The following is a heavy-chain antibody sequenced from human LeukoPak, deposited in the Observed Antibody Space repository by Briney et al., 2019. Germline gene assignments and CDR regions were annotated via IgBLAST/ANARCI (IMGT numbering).Heavy chain of an antibody. J-gene: IGHJ4*02. D-gene: IGHD3-10*01. CDR1: GDSVRSDSHY. Sequence: PETLSLTFTVSGDSVRSDSHYWSWIRPPPGKGLELIGYIYYSGSTNYNPSLKSRVTISIDTSKNQFSLKLSSVTAADTAVYYCTRDLPRGFGELWSQGTLVTVSS. CDR3: TRDLPRGFGEL. CDR2: IYYSGST. V-gene: IGHV4-61*01.